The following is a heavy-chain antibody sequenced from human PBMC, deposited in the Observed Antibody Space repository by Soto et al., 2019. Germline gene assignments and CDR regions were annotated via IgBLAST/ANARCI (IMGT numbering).Heavy chain of an antibody. D-gene: IGHD2-2*01. CDR1: GFTFSSYA. V-gene: IGHV3-30-3*01. J-gene: IGHJ2*01. CDR2: ISYDGSNK. Sequence: QVQLVESGGGVVQPGRSLRLSCAASGFTFSSYAMHWVRQAPGKGLEWVAVISYDGSNKYYADSVKGRFTISRDNSKNTLYLKMKSWGAEDTGVFYCARDPLWGPASVLWYFDLWGRGTLVTVSS. CDR3: ARDPLWGPASVLWYFDL.